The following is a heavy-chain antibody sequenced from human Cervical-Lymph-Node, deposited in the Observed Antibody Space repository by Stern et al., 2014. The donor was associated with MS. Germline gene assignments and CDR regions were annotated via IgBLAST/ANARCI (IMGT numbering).Heavy chain of an antibody. CDR2: IYYSGST. CDR1: GGSVSSGSYY. Sequence: QLQLQESGPGLVKPSETLSLTCTVSGGSVSSGSYYWSWIRQPPGKGLEWIGYIYYSGSTNYNPSLKSRVTISLDTSKNQFSLKLSSVTAADTAVYYCARGGEEWELYFDYWGQGTLVTVSS. J-gene: IGHJ4*02. CDR3: ARGGEEWELYFDY. D-gene: IGHD1-26*01. V-gene: IGHV4-61*01.